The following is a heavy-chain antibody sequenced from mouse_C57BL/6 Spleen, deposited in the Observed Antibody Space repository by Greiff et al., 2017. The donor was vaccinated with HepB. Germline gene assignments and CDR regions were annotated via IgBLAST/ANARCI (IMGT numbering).Heavy chain of an antibody. D-gene: IGHD2-4*01. J-gene: IGHJ2*01. CDR2: IYPGDGDT. Sequence: QVQLQQSGPELVKPGASVKISCKASGYAFSSSWMNWVKQRPGKGLEWIGRIYPGDGDTNYNGKFKGKATLTADKSSSTAYMQLSSLTSEDSAVYFCARSGGYYDYDGGFDYWGQGTTLTVSS. CDR1: GYAFSSSW. CDR3: ARSGGYYDYDGGFDY. V-gene: IGHV1-82*01.